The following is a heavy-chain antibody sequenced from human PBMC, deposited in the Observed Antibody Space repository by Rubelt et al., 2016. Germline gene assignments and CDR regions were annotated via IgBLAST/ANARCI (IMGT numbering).Heavy chain of an antibody. J-gene: IGHJ4*02. V-gene: IGHV3-74*03. D-gene: IGHD5-24*01. CDR1: GFSISTYW. CDR2: INSGGSII. CDR3: ASGSNGRWG. Sequence: EVQLVESGGGLVQPGGSLRLSCAASGFSISTYWMHWFRQAPGKGLVWVSRINSGGSIIPYADAVRGRFTISSDDAKNTLSLQMTSLTADDTAFYYCASGSNGRWGWGQGTLVTVSS.